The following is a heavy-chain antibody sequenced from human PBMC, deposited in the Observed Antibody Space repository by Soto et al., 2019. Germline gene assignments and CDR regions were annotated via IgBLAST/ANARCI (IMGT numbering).Heavy chain of an antibody. CDR1: GFTFSSYA. CDR2: ISGSDDST. D-gene: IGHD6-6*01. J-gene: IGHJ4*02. Sequence: GGALRLSCAASGFTFSSYAMSWVRQAPGKGQEWVSVISGSDDSTYYADSEKGRFTISRDNSKNTLYLQMNSLRAEDTAVYYCAKRSSSSTFDYWGQGTLVTVSS. CDR3: AKRSSSSTFDY. V-gene: IGHV3-23*01.